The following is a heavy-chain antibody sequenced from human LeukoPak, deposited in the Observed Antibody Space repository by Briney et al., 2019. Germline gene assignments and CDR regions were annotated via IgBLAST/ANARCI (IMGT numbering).Heavy chain of an antibody. CDR1: GGSISSYY. J-gene: IGHJ4*02. Sequence: PSETLSLTCTVSGGSISSYYWSWIRQPPGKGLEWIGYIYYSGCTNYNPSLKSRVTISVDTSKNQFSLKLSSVTAADTAVYYCASLRSGWYGYWGQGTLVTVSS. D-gene: IGHD6-19*01. CDR2: IYYSGCT. CDR3: ASLRSGWYGY. V-gene: IGHV4-59*01.